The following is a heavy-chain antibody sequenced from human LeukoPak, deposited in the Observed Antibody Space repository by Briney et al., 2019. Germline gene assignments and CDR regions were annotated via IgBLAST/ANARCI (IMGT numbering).Heavy chain of an antibody. CDR2: ISTYNGNT. V-gene: IGHV1-18*01. Sequence: GSVKVSCKASGYTFSSNGISWVRQAPGQGLEWMGWISTYNGNTKYAQKFQGRVTMTTDTSTSTTYMELRSLRSDDTAVYYCARDFGIVVAGTPQAFDYWGQGTLVTVSS. J-gene: IGHJ4*02. CDR3: ARDFGIVVAGTPQAFDY. D-gene: IGHD6-19*01. CDR1: GYTFSSNG.